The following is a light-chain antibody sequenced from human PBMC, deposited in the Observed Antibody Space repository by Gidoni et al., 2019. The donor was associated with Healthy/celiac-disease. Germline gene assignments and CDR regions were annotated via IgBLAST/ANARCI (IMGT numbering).Light chain of an antibody. CDR2: AAS. J-gene: IGKJ1*01. V-gene: IGKV1-39*01. Sequence: DIQMTQSPSSLSASVGDRVTITCRARQSISSYLNLYQQKPGKAPKLLIYAASSLQSGVPSRFSGSGSGTDFTLTISSLQPEDFATYYCQQSYSTPPTFGQGTKVEIK. CDR3: QQSYSTPPT. CDR1: QSISSY.